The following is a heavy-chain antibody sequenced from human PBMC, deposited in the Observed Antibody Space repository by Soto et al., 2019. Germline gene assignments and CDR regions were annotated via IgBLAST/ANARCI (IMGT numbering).Heavy chain of an antibody. CDR2: IKSKTDGGTT. Sequence: GGSLRLSCAASGFTFSNAWMNWVRQAPGKGLEWVGRIKSKTDGGTTDYAAPVKGRFTISRDDSNNTLYLQMNSLKTEDTAVYYCTTVYYYDSSGYFYWGQGTLVTVSS. J-gene: IGHJ4*02. CDR1: GFTFSNAW. V-gene: IGHV3-15*07. CDR3: TTVYYYDSSGYFY. D-gene: IGHD3-22*01.